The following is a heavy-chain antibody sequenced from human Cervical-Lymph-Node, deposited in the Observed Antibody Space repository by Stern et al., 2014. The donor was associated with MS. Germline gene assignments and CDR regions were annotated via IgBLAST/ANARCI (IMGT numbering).Heavy chain of an antibody. CDR3: ATFSRYSDPSGLRSPHNWFDP. J-gene: IGHJ5*02. CDR1: GYSLTDFS. V-gene: IGHV1-24*01. D-gene: IGHD3-22*01. Sequence: DQLVESGAEVKTPGASLKVSCKVSGYSLTDFSIHWVRQAPGKGLEWMGGFDPEDGETIYAQKFQGRVTMTEDTSTDTAYMELSSLRSEDTAVYYCATFSRYSDPSGLRSPHNWFDPWGQGTLVIVSS. CDR2: FDPEDGET.